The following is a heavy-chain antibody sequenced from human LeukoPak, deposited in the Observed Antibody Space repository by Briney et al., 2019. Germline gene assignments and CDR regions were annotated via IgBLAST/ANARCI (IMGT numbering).Heavy chain of an antibody. CDR3: ARATPYSWGNFDY. Sequence: PSETLSLTCTVSGGSINSGDYYWSWIRQPPGKGLEWIGRIYTSGSTNYNPSLKSRVTMSVDTSKNQFSLKLSSVTAADTAVYYCARATPYSWGNFDYWGQGTLVTVSS. D-gene: IGHD2-15*01. CDR1: GGSINSGDYY. CDR2: IYTSGST. V-gene: IGHV4-61*02. J-gene: IGHJ4*02.